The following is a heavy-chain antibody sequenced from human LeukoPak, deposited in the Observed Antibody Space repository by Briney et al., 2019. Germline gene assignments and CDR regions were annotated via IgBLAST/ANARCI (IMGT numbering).Heavy chain of an antibody. D-gene: IGHD2-2*01. CDR3: AKGHCSSTSCYGTGFDY. V-gene: IGHV3-30*02. J-gene: IGHJ4*02. Sequence: GGSLRLSCAASAFTFSTYGMHWVRQAPGKGLEWVAFIRYDGINKYYADSVKGRFTISRDNSKNTLYLQMNSLRTEDTAVYYCAKGHCSSTSCYGTGFDYWGQGTLVTVPS. CDR1: AFTFSTYG. CDR2: IRYDGINK.